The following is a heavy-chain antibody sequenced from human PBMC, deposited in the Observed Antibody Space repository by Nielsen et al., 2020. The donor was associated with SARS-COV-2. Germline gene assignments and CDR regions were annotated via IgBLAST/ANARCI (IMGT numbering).Heavy chain of an antibody. J-gene: IGHJ2*01. Sequence: ESLKISCAASGITFSGSAMHWVRQASGKGLEWVGRIRSKANSYATAYAASVKGRSTISRDDSKNTAYLQMKSLKTEDTAVYYCTRQLRVVGATRDWYFDLWGRGTLVTVSS. V-gene: IGHV3-73*01. CDR3: TRQLRVVGATRDWYFDL. D-gene: IGHD1-26*01. CDR1: GITFSGSA. CDR2: IRSKANSYAT.